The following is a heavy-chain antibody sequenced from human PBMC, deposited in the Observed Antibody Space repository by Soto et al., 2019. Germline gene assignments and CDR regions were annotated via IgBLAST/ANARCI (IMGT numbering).Heavy chain of an antibody. V-gene: IGHV1-69*01. CDR2: IIPIFGTA. Sequence: QVQLVQSGAEVKKPGSSVKVSCKASGGTFSSYAISWVRQAPGQGLEWMGGIIPIFGTANYAQKFQGRVTITADESTSTAYMELSSLRSEDTAVYYCARGGAGYCSSTSCQGYFDYWGQGTLVTVSS. CDR1: GGTFSSYA. J-gene: IGHJ4*02. D-gene: IGHD2-2*01. CDR3: ARGGAGYCSSTSCQGYFDY.